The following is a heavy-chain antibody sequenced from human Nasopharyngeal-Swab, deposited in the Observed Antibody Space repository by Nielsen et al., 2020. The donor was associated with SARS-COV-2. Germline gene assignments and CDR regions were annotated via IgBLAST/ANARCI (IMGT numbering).Heavy chain of an antibody. Sequence: GGSLRLSCTASGFSFGDYAMSWVRQAPGKGLEWVGFIRSKAYGGTAEYVASVKGRFTISRDDSKSIAYLQMNNLKTEDTAVYYCTRAGGDSHYYYYYMDVWGKGTTVTVSS. J-gene: IGHJ6*03. D-gene: IGHD2-21*02. V-gene: IGHV3-49*04. CDR1: GFSFGDYA. CDR3: TRAGGDSHYYYYYMDV. CDR2: IRSKAYGGTA.